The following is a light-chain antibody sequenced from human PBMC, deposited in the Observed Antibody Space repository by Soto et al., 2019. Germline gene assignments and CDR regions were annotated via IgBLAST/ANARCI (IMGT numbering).Light chain of an antibody. CDR1: SSDFGAYNY. CDR3: SSYTRAATYV. J-gene: IGLJ1*01. CDR2: DVS. V-gene: IGLV2-14*03. Sequence: QSVLTQPASMSGSPGGSITISCTGSSSDFGAYNYDSWYQQYRPGEAPKLIIYDVSHRPAGVSTRFSGSKSGNTASLTISGLQTEDEADYYCSSYTRAATYVFGTGTKVTVL.